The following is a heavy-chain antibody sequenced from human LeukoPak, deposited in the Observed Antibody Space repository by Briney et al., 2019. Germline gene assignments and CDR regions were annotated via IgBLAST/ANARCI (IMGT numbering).Heavy chain of an antibody. J-gene: IGHJ4*02. D-gene: IGHD4-17*01. CDR1: GFPFSSYS. CDR2: ISSSSSYI. CDR3: ARGHDYGDYGGY. Sequence: GSLSLSCAASGFPFSSYSMNWVRQAPGKGLEWVSSISSSSSYIYYADSVKGRFTISRDNAKNSLYLQMNSLRAEDTAVYYCARGHDYGDYGGYWGQGTLVTVSS. V-gene: IGHV3-21*01.